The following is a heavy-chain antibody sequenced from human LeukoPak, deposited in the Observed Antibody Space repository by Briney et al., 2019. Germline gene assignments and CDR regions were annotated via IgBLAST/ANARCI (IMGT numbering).Heavy chain of an antibody. V-gene: IGHV4-59*01. CDR3: ARAPRGLAKIPDAFDI. CDR2: IYYSGST. Sequence: PSETLSLTCTVSGGSISSYYWSWIRQPPGKGLEWIGYIYYSGSTNYNPSLKSRVTISVDTSKNQFSLKLSSVTAADTAVYYCARAPRGLAKIPDAFDIWGQGTMVTVSS. D-gene: IGHD2-21*01. CDR1: GGSISSYY. J-gene: IGHJ3*02.